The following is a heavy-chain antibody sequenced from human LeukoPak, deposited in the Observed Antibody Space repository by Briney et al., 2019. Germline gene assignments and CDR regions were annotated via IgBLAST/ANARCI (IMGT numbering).Heavy chain of an antibody. D-gene: IGHD1-26*01. CDR3: ARGEAIVGSY. CDR2: LSPTSGNT. Sequence: ASVKVSCKASGYTFTTYDINWVRQAPGQGLEWLGWLSPTSGNTGYAQKSQGRVTMTSDTSTSTVYMELSSLTSDDTAVYYCARGEAIVGSYWGQGTLVTVSS. V-gene: IGHV1-8*01. CDR1: GYTFTTYD. J-gene: IGHJ4*02.